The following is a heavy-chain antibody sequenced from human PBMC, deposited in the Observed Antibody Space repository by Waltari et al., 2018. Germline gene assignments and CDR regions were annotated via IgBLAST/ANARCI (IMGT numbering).Heavy chain of an antibody. CDR3: ARGGALIAAAGPYYYYGMDV. CDR2: IYYSGST. D-gene: IGHD6-13*01. J-gene: IGHJ6*02. CDR1: GGSISSHY. V-gene: IGHV4-59*11. Sequence: QVQLQESGPGLVKPSETLSLTCTVSGGSISSHYWSWIRQPPGTGLEWIGYIYYSGSTNYNPSLKSRVTISVDTSKNQFSLKLSSVTAADTAVYYCARGGALIAAAGPYYYYGMDVWGQGTTVTVSS.